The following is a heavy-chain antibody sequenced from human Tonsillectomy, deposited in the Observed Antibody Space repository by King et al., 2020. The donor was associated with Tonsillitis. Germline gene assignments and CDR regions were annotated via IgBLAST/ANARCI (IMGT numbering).Heavy chain of an antibody. CDR1: GFTFTNHC. CDR3: ARLEY. CDR2: LSSAGTNE. J-gene: IGHJ4*02. V-gene: IGHV3-33*05. Sequence: VQLVESGGGVVQPGRSLRLSCATSGFTFTNHCMHWVRQAPGKGLEWVAALSSAGTNEYYADSVKGRFTISRDTSKNTLYLQMHSLRAEDTAVYYCARLEYWGRGTLVTVSS.